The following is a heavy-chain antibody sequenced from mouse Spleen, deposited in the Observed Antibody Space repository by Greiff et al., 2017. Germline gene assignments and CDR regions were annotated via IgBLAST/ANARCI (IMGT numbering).Heavy chain of an antibody. Sequence: QVQLQQSGAELARPGASVKMSCKASGYTFTSYTMHWVKQRPGQGLEWIGYINPSSGYTKYNQKFKDKATLTADKSSSTAYMQLSSLTSEDSAVYYCARSSMVTTSWFAYWGQGTLVTVSA. V-gene: IGHV1-4*01. CDR1: GYTFTSYT. D-gene: IGHD2-1*01. CDR2: INPSSGYT. CDR3: ARSSMVTTSWFAY. J-gene: IGHJ3*01.